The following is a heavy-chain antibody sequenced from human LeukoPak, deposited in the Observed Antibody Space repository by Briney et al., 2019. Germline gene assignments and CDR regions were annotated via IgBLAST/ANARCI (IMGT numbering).Heavy chain of an antibody. D-gene: IGHD5-18*01. CDR1: GYTFSSHG. Sequence: GGSLRLSCVASGYTFSSHGMHWVRQAPGKGLEWVAVLWYDGSTTNYADSVKGRFTISRDDSKNTLYLQMNSLRADDTAVYYCERDPQHSMDVWGQGTTVTVSS. J-gene: IGHJ6*02. V-gene: IGHV3-33*01. CDR3: ERDPQHSMDV. CDR2: LWYDGSTT.